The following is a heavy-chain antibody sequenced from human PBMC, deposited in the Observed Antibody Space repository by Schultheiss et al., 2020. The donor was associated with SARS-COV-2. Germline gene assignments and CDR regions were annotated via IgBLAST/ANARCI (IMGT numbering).Heavy chain of an antibody. D-gene: IGHD1-26*01. V-gene: IGHV3-7*03. Sequence: GVLKISCAASGFTFSDHYMDWVRQAPGKGLEWVVNIKQGGRDEKYVDSVKGRFTISRDVAKNSLFLQTNSLRVEDTAMYYCARDLGSYGAFDIWGQGTMVTVSS. J-gene: IGHJ3*02. CDR1: GFTFSDHY. CDR2: IKQGGRDE. CDR3: ARDLGSYGAFDI.